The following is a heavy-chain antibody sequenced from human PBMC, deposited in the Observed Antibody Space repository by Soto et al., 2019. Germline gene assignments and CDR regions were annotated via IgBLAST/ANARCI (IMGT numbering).Heavy chain of an antibody. Sequence: GGSLRLSCAASGFTFSSYSMNWVRQAPGKGLEWVSSISSSSSYIYYADSVKSRFTISRDNAKNSLYLQMNSLRAEDTAVYYCARCGYDSYYYYMDVWGKGTTVTVSS. CDR1: GFTFSSYS. V-gene: IGHV3-21*01. CDR3: ARCGYDSYYYYMDV. D-gene: IGHD5-12*01. CDR2: ISSSSSYI. J-gene: IGHJ6*03.